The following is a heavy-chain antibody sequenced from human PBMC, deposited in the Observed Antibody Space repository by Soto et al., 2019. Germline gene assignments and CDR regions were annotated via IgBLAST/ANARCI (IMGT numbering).Heavy chain of an antibody. J-gene: IGHJ4*02. V-gene: IGHV1-2*02. CDR2: INPNSGGT. D-gene: IGHD2-15*01. CDR3: ARVNVVVVAATREYYFDY. Sequence: GASVKVSCKASGYTFTGYYMHWVRQAPGQGLEWMGWINPNSGGTNYAQKFQGRVTMTRDTSISTVYMELSRLRSDDTAVYYCARVNVVVVAATREYYFDYWGQGTLVTVSS. CDR1: GYTFTGYY.